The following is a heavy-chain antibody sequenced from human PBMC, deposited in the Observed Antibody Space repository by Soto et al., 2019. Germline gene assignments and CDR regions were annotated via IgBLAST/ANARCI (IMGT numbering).Heavy chain of an antibody. V-gene: IGHV3-11*01. J-gene: IGHJ5*02. Sequence: LRLSCAASGFTFSDYYMSWLRQPPGKGLEWVSYISKSGSIIHFADSVKGRFAISRDNAKNTLYLQMSSLRAEDTALYYCARDLSPYSDYYDESTSETWFDPWGQGTLVTVSS. CDR3: ARDLSPYSDYYDESTSETWFDP. CDR2: ISKSGSII. D-gene: IGHD3-16*01. CDR1: GFTFSDYY.